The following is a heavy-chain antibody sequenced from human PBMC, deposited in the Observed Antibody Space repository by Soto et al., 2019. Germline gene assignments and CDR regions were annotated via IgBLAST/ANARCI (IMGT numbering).Heavy chain of an antibody. CDR3: ATSYGSGYRAFDF. D-gene: IGHD3-10*01. CDR2: VNPILSMS. CDR1: GDTFNFYS. Sequence: QVQLVQSGAEVKRPGSSVKVSCKASGDTFNFYSINWVRQAPGLGLEWMGRVNPILSMSNYAQWFQGRVTKTADKSTSTAYMELSGLRSEDTAIYYCATSYGSGYRAFDFWGQGALVTVSS. J-gene: IGHJ4*02. V-gene: IGHV1-69*04.